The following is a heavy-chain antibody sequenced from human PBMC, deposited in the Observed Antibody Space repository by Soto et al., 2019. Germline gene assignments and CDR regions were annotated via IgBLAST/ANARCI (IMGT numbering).Heavy chain of an antibody. V-gene: IGHV1-69*01. CDR3: ARGASPGVYEMLKNGHYGMYV. J-gene: IGHJ6*02. CDR2: IIPIFGTA. D-gene: IGHD2-8*01. Sequence: QVQLVQSGAEVKKPGSSVKVSCKASGGTFSSYAISWVRQAPGQGLEWMGGIIPIFGTANYAQKFQGRVTITAEEYRSTAYMDMSSLSSDETAVYYCARGASPGVYEMLKNGHYGMYVWGPGTTVIDFS. CDR1: GGTFSSYA.